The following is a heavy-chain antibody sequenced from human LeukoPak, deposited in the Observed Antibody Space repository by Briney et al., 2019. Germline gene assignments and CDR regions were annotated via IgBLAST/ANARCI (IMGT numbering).Heavy chain of an antibody. CDR1: GYSFTSYW. J-gene: IGHJ6*04. V-gene: IGHV5-10-1*01. CDR2: IDPSDSYT. D-gene: IGHD2-2*01. CDR3: AILVVPAAWTNYYYYYGMDV. Sequence: GESLKISCKGSGYSFTSYWISWVRQMPGNGLEWMGRIDPSDSYTNYSPSFQGHVTISADKSISTAYLQRSSLKASDTAMYYCAILVVPAAWTNYYYYYGMDVWGKGTTVTVSS.